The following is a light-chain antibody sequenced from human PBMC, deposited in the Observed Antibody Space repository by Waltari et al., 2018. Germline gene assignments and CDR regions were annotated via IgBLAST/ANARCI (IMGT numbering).Light chain of an antibody. V-gene: IGLV2-8*01. Sequence: QSALTQPPSAPGSPGQSVTIPCTCTSRDIGLNNSVSWYQKHPGKAPKLMLYEFSNRPSGVPDRFSGSKSGNTASLTVSGLQPEDEADYYCTSNAGTTGVFGSGTKVTVL. CDR2: EFS. CDR1: SRDIGLNNS. J-gene: IGLJ1*01. CDR3: TSNAGTTGV.